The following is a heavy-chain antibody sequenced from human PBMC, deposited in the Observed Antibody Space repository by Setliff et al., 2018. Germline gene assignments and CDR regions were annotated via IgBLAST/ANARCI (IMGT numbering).Heavy chain of an antibody. V-gene: IGHV3-23*01. CDR3: ARDHAYGSRFYYYYGMDV. Sequence: GGSLRLSCAASGFSFSSYAMTWVRQAPGKGLEWVSALSGTGGSTYYADSVKGRFTISRDNSKNTLYLQINSLRVEDTAVYYCARDHAYGSRFYYYYGMDVWGQGTTVTVSS. D-gene: IGHD3-10*01. J-gene: IGHJ6*02. CDR2: LSGTGGST. CDR1: GFSFSSYA.